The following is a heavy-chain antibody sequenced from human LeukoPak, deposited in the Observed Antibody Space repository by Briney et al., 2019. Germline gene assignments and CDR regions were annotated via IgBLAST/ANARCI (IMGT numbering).Heavy chain of an antibody. CDR1: GYSFTSYW. J-gene: IGHJ4*02. V-gene: IGHV5-51*01. CDR3: ARLLLWFGELSGFDY. D-gene: IGHD3-10*01. Sequence: GESLKISCKGSGYSFTSYWIGWVRQMPGKGLEWMGIIYPGDSDTRYSPSFQGQVTISADKSISTAYPQWSSLKASDTAMYYCARLLLWFGELSGFDYWGQGTLVTVSS. CDR2: IYPGDSDT.